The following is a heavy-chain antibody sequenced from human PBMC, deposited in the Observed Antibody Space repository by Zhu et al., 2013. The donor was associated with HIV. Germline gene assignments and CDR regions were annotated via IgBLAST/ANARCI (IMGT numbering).Heavy chain of an antibody. CDR3: ARPGYANYDFWSGPFDY. CDR2: INPSGGST. D-gene: IGHD3-3*01. J-gene: IGHJ4*02. V-gene: IGHV1-46*01. CDR1: GYTFTSYY. Sequence: VQLVQSGAEVKKPGASVKVSCKASGYTFTSYYMHWVRQAPGQGLEWMGIINPSGGSTSYAQKFQGRVTMTRDTSTSTVYMELSSLRSEDTAVYYCARPGYANYDFWSGPFDYWGQGTLVTGLL.